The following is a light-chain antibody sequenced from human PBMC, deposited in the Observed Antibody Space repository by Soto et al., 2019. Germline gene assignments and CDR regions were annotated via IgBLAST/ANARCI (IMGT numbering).Light chain of an antibody. V-gene: IGLV2-14*01. J-gene: IGLJ1*01. CDR2: DVS. Sequence: QSALTQPASVAGSPGPSNTISCTGTSSDVVGYNYVSWYQQHPGKAPKLMIYDVSNRPSGVSNRFSGSKSGNTASLTISWLQSEAEADYCCRSFTSSRTTYVFGAATKVTLL. CDR1: SSDVVGYNY. CDR3: RSFTSSRTTYV.